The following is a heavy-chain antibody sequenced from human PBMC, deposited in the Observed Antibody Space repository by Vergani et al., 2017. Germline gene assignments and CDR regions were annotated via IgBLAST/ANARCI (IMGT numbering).Heavy chain of an antibody. CDR1: GASISAEGYF. CDR3: AAAGGCVVGTPMEAYFDS. V-gene: IGHV4-61*02. D-gene: IGHD2-21*02. CDR2: IHDLGST. J-gene: IGHJ4*02. Sequence: QVQLQESGPGLVRPSQTLSLTCTVSGASISAEGYFWNWIRQSAGKGLEWIGRIHDLGSTNYNPSLKSRVTFSIDPSNNQFSLHLMSVTAADTSTFYCAAAGGCVVGTPMEAYFDSWGQGTLVAVSS.